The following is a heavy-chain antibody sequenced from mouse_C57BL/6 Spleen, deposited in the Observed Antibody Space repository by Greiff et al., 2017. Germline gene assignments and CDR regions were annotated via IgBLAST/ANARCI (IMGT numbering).Heavy chain of an antibody. Sequence: VQLKESGPELVKPGASVKIPCKASGYTFTDYNMDWVKQSHGKSLEWIGDINPNNGGTIYNQKFKGKATLTVDKSSSTAYMELRSLTSEDTAVYYCARRDYGNGYAMDYWGQGTSVTVSS. CDR3: ARRDYGNGYAMDY. CDR1: GYTFTDYN. CDR2: INPNNGGT. V-gene: IGHV1-18*01. J-gene: IGHJ4*01. D-gene: IGHD2-1*01.